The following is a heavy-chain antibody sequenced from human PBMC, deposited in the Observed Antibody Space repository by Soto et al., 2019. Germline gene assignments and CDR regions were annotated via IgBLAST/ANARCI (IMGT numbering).Heavy chain of an antibody. V-gene: IGHV3-74*01. CDR3: ARGPAYSDSWYGFDY. Sequence: EVQLVESGGGLVQPGGSLRLSCVASGFTFSRHWMHWVRQAPGKGLLWVSRINNDGSSTSYADSVKGRFTISRDNAKNMLYLQVNSLRAEDTAVYYCARGPAYSDSWYGFDYWGQGTLGTVSS. CDR1: GFTFSRHW. CDR2: INNDGSST. D-gene: IGHD6-13*01. J-gene: IGHJ4*02.